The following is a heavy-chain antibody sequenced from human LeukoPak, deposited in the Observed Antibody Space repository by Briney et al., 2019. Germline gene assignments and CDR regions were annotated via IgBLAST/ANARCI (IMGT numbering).Heavy chain of an antibody. D-gene: IGHD5-18*01. J-gene: IGHJ4*01. CDR2: ISSSSSYI. CDR1: GFTFSSYG. CDR3: ARDRYSYGQGDY. V-gene: IGHV3-21*01. Sequence: GRSLRLSCAASGFTFSSYGMYWVRQAPGKGLEWVSSISSSSSYIYYADSVKGRFTISRDNAKNSLYLQMNSLRAEDTAVYYCARDRYSYGQGDYWGQGTLVTVSS.